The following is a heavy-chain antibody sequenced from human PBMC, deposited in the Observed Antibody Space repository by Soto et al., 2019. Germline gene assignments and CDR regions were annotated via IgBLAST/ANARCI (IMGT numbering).Heavy chain of an antibody. CDR2: IIPIFGTA. Sequence: SVKVSCKASGDTFSYTISWVRQAPGQGLEWVGGIIPIFGTASYAQKFQGRVTITADKSTSTAYMELSSLRSEDTAVYYCAAPSFFSYKGYFDYWGQGTLVTVSS. CDR1: GDTFSYT. J-gene: IGHJ4*02. V-gene: IGHV1-69*06. D-gene: IGHD1-1*01. CDR3: AAPSFFSYKGYFDY.